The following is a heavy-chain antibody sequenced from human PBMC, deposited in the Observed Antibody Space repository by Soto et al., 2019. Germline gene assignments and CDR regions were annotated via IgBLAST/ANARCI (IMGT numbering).Heavy chain of an antibody. J-gene: IGHJ4*02. CDR1: GFTFSSYG. CDR3: AREVVPGVVHY. V-gene: IGHV3-33*01. D-gene: IGHD2-2*01. Sequence: QVQLVESGGGVVQPGRSLRLSCAASGFTFSSYGMHWVRQAPGKGLEWVAVIWYDGSNKYYADSVKGRFTISRDNSKNTLYLQMNSLRAEDTAVYYCAREVVPGVVHYWGQGTLVTVSS. CDR2: IWYDGSNK.